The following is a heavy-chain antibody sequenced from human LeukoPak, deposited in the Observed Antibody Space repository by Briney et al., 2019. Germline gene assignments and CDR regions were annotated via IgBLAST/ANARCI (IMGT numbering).Heavy chain of an antibody. CDR2: ITSSSST. Sequence: GGSLRLSCAASGFTFSSYSVNWVRQAPGKGLEWVSSITSSSSTYYSDSVKGRFTISRDNAKNSLYLQMNSLRVEDRAVYYCARVGFYDFWSGINSFDYWGQGTPVTVSS. J-gene: IGHJ4*02. V-gene: IGHV3-21*01. D-gene: IGHD3-3*01. CDR1: GFTFSSYS. CDR3: ARVGFYDFWSGINSFDY.